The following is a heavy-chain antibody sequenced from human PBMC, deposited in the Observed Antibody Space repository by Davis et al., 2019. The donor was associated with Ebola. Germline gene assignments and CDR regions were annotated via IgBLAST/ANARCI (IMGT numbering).Heavy chain of an antibody. CDR2: IYHSGST. D-gene: IGHD5-24*01. J-gene: IGHJ4*02. Sequence: SETLSLTCAVYGGSFSGYYWSWIRQPPGKGLAWIGYIYHSGSTYYNPSLKSRVTISLDTSNNHFSLRLNSVTAADTAVYYCARLRDGYIFDDWGQGTLVTVSS. CDR1: GGSFSGYY. CDR3: ARLRDGYIFDD. V-gene: IGHV4-34*01.